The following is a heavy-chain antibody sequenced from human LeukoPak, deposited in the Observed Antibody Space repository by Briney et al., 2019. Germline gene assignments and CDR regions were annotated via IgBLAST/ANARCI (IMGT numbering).Heavy chain of an antibody. Sequence: GGSLRLSCAVSGFIVSSNYMTWVRQAPGKGLEWVSVIYSGGRTYYADSVKGRFTISRDNAKNTLYLQMNSLGAEDTAVYYCTTVLSSNRYNLCDYWGQGTLVTVSS. CDR2: IYSGGRT. J-gene: IGHJ4*02. CDR3: TTVLSSNRYNLCDY. V-gene: IGHV3-66*01. CDR1: GFIVSSNY. D-gene: IGHD6-13*01.